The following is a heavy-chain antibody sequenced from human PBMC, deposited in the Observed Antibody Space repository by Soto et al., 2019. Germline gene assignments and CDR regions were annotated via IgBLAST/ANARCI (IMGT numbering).Heavy chain of an antibody. CDR3: AKDLGSHLRAFDI. V-gene: IGHV3-9*01. J-gene: IGHJ3*02. Sequence: PGGSLRLSCAASGLTFDDSAVPWARKAPGKGLEWVSGISWNSGSIGYADSVKGRFTISRDNAKNSLYLQMNSLRAEDTALYYCAKDLGSHLRAFDIWGQGTMVTVSS. CDR1: GLTFDDSA. CDR2: ISWNSGSI. D-gene: IGHD3-10*01.